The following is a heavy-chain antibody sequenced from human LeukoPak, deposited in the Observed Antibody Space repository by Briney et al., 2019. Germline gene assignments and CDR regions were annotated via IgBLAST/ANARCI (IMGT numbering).Heavy chain of an antibody. CDR3: ARLHPYASGMEDGFDI. Sequence: GASVKVSCKASGYTFTGYYMHWLRQAPGQGLEWMGWIRSYNGNTNYAQNVQGRLTMTTDTSRSTAYMELTRLTSDDTAVYYCARLHPYASGMEDGFDIWGQGTTVTVSS. CDR1: GYTFTGYY. CDR2: IRSYNGNT. D-gene: IGHD3-10*01. V-gene: IGHV1-18*04. J-gene: IGHJ3*02.